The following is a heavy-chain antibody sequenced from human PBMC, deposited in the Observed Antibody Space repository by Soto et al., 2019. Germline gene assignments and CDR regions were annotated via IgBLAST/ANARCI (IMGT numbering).Heavy chain of an antibody. J-gene: IGHJ4*02. CDR2: IWYDGSNN. V-gene: IGHV3-33*01. CDR1: GFTFSTYG. CDR3: ASDYGDYAAY. Sequence: QVQLVESGGGVVQPGRSLRLSCAASGFTFSTYGMHWVRQAPGKGLEWLAIIWYDGSNNYYADSVKGRFTISRDNSKNTLYLQMNSLRVEDTAVYYCASDYGDYAAYLGQGTLVTVSS. D-gene: IGHD4-17*01.